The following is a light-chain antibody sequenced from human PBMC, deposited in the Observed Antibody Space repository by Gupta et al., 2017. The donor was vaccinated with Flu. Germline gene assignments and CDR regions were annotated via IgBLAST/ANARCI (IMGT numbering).Light chain of an antibody. V-gene: IGLV2-8*01. Sequence: QSALTQPHSASGSPGQSVTISCTGTSSDVGGYNYVSWYQQHPGKAPKLMIYEVSKRPPGVPDRFSGSKSGNTASLTVSGLQAEDEADYYCSAYAGSNVVFGGGTKLTVL. CDR1: SSDVGGYNY. J-gene: IGLJ2*01. CDR3: SAYAGSNVV. CDR2: EVS.